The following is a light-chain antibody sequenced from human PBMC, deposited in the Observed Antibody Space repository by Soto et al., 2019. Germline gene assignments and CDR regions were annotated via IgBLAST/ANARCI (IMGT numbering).Light chain of an antibody. Sequence: QSVLTQPASVSGSPGQSITISCTGTSSDVGGYNYVSWYQQHPGQVPKLTIYEVTNRPSGVVSRFSGSKSGNTASLTSSGLQAEDEADYYCSSYTNSDTGVFGGGTKVTVL. CDR3: SSYTNSDTGV. J-gene: IGLJ3*02. CDR1: SSDVGGYNY. CDR2: EVT. V-gene: IGLV2-14*01.